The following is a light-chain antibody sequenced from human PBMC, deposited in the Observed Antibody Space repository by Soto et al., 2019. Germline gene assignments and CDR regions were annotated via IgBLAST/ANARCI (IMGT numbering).Light chain of an antibody. CDR2: GAS. CDR1: QSVTSNY. V-gene: IGKV3-20*01. CDR3: QQYGTSPRT. J-gene: IGKJ1*01. Sequence: EVELTQSPGTLSLSPGDTATLSCGASQSVTSNYLAWYQQKAGQPPRLLIYGASTRAPGIPDRFSGSGSGTGFTLTIDRLEPEDFAVYYCQQYGTSPRTFGRGTKVEIK.